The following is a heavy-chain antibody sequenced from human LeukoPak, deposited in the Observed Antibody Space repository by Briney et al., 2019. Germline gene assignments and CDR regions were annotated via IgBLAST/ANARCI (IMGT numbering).Heavy chain of an antibody. CDR2: INHSGST. CDR1: GGSFSGYY. Sequence: ASETLSLTCAVSGGSFSGYYWTWIRQPPGKGLEWIGEINHSGSTNYNPSLKSRVTISVDTSKNQFSLKLSSVTAADTAVYYCARDYYGSGVPRDAFDIWGQGTMVTVSS. V-gene: IGHV4-34*01. J-gene: IGHJ3*02. CDR3: ARDYYGSGVPRDAFDI. D-gene: IGHD3-10*01.